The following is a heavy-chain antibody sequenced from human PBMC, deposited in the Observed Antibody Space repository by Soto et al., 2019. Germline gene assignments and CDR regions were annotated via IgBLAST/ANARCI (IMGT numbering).Heavy chain of an antibody. Sequence: EVQLVESGGGWVQPGRSLRLSCAASGFTFDDYAMHWVRQAPGKGLEWVSGISWNSGTKGYADSVKGRFTISRDNAENSLYLQMSGLRAEDTAFYYCVKDVIGYCSAGNCFPDSYFDYWGQGALVTVSS. CDR1: GFTFDDYA. J-gene: IGHJ4*02. V-gene: IGHV3-9*01. D-gene: IGHD2-15*01. CDR3: VKDVIGYCSAGNCFPDSYFDY. CDR2: ISWNSGTK.